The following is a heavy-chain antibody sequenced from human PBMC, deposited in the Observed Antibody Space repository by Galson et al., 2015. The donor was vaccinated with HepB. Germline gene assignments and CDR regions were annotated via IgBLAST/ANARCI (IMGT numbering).Heavy chain of an antibody. J-gene: IGHJ5*02. Sequence: SLRLSCAASGFTFSSYSMNWVRQAPGKGLEWVSSISSSSSYIYYADSVKGRFTISRDNAKNSLYLQMNSLRAEDTAVYYCARELSGGSGSLLNWFDPWGQGTLVTVSS. CDR3: ARELSGGSGSLLNWFDP. CDR1: GFTFSSYS. D-gene: IGHD3-10*01. V-gene: IGHV3-21*01. CDR2: ISSSSSYI.